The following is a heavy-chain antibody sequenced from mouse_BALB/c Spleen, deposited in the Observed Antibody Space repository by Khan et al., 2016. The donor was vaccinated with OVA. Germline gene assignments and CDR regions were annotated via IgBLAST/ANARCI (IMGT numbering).Heavy chain of an antibody. D-gene: IGHD1-2*01. CDR1: GYTFTDYY. V-gene: IGHV1-77*01. Sequence: VQLQQSGAELARPGASVKLSCKASGYTFTDYYINWVTQRTGQGLEWIGEISPGRGDTYYNEKFKCKATLTADKSSSTVYMQLSSLTAEASAVYFCARRNYFGYTVAYWGQGTLVTVSA. CDR3: ARRNYFGYTVAY. CDR2: ISPGRGDT. J-gene: IGHJ3*01.